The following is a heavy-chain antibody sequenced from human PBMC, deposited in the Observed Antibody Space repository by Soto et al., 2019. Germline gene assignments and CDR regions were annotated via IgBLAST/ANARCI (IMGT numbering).Heavy chain of an antibody. J-gene: IGHJ4*02. V-gene: IGHV4-34*01. CDR1: GGSFSGYY. D-gene: IGHD5-12*01. CDR3: ARGRWIVATIGGAYFDY. Sequence: QVQLQQWGAGLLKPSETLSLTCAVYGGSFSGYYWSWIRQPPGKGLEWIGEINHSGSTNYNPSLKSRVTISVDTSKNQFSLKLSSVTAADTAVYYCARGRWIVATIGGAYFDYWGQGTLVTVSS. CDR2: INHSGST.